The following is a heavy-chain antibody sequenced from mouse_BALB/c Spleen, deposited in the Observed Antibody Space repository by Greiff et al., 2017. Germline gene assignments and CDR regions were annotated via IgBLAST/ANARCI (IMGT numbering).Heavy chain of an antibody. D-gene: IGHD1-2*01. Sequence: VKLMESGPGLVAPSQSLSITCTVSGFSLTGYGVNWVRQPPGKGLAWLGMIWGDGSTDYNSALKSRLSIGKDNSKSQFFLKMNSLQTDDTASYYCARDGGHYYGYGGFAYWGQGTVVTVAA. CDR1: GFSLTGYG. V-gene: IGHV2-6-7*01. CDR3: ARDGGHYYGYGGFAY. J-gene: IGHJ3*01. CDR2: IWGDGST.